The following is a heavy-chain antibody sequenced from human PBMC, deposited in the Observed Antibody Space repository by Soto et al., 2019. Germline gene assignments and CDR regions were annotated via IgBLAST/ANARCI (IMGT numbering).Heavy chain of an antibody. D-gene: IGHD6-19*01. V-gene: IGHV4-34*01. J-gene: IGHJ4*02. Sequence: SRVTISVDTSKNQFSLKLNSVTAADTAVYYCARRIAVAGNLPGYWGQGLLVTVSS. CDR3: ARRIAVAGNLPGY.